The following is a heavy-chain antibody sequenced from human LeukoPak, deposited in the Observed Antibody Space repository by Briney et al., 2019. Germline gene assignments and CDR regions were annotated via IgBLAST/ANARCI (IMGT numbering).Heavy chain of an antibody. V-gene: IGHV3-7*01. CDR2: IKQDGSEK. CDR3: ATGYGDYYYGMDV. Sequence: GGSLRLSCAASGFTFSSYWMSWVRQAPGKGLEWVANIKQDGSEKYYVDSVKGRFTISRDNAKNSLYQQMNSLRAEDTAVYYCATGYGDYYYGMDVWGQGTTVTVSS. J-gene: IGHJ6*02. D-gene: IGHD4-17*01. CDR1: GFTFSSYW.